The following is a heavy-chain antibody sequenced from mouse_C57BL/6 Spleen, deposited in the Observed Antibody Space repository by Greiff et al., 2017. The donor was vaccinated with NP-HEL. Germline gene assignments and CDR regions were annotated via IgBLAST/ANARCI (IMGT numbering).Heavy chain of an antibody. CDR3: ARGGYYGSYYFDY. D-gene: IGHD1-1*01. Sequence: VQLQQSGPELVKPGASVKISCKASGYAFSSSWMNWVKQRPGKGLEWIGRIYPGDGDTNYNGKFKGKATLTADKSSSTAYMQLSSLTSEDSAVYFCARGGYYGSYYFDYWGQGTTLTVSS. CDR1: GYAFSSSW. CDR2: IYPGDGDT. V-gene: IGHV1-82*01. J-gene: IGHJ2*01.